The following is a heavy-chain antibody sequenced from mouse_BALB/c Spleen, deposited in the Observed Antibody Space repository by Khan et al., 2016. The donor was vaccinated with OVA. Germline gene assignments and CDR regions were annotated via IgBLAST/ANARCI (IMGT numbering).Heavy chain of an antibody. CDR2: IRNKANGYTT. D-gene: IGHD1-1*01. CDR3: ARDGRYGPTGSY. CDR1: GFTFTDYY. V-gene: IGHV7-3*02. Sequence: EVELVESGGGLVQPGGSLRLSCATSGFTFTDYYMSWVRQPPGKALEWLGFIRNKANGYTTEYSASVKGRFTISRDNSQSILYLQMNTLRAEDSATDYCARDGRYGPTGSYWGQGTTLTVSS. J-gene: IGHJ2*01.